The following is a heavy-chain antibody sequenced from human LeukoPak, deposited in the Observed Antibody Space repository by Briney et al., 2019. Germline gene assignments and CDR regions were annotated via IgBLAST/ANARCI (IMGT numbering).Heavy chain of an antibody. J-gene: IGHJ5*02. CDR2: IYYSGST. D-gene: IGHD3-22*01. Sequence: SQTLSLTCTVSGGSISSGGYYWSWIRQHPGKGLEWIGYIYYSGSTYYNPSLKSRVTISVDTSKNQFSLKLSPVTAADTAVYYCARDQRYDSSGYYWFDPWGQGTLVTVSS. V-gene: IGHV4-31*03. CDR3: ARDQRYDSSGYYWFDP. CDR1: GGSISSGGYY.